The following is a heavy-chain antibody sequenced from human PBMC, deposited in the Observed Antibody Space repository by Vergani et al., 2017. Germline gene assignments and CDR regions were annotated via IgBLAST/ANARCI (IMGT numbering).Heavy chain of an antibody. Sequence: VQLVESGGGLVKPGGSLRLSCAASGFTFSDFSMSWVRQAPGKGLEWVAFIGSSGPYINYADSVKGRFNISRDNTNNSLFLQLRSLRAEDAAVYYCARDCTSGGCPDNYGMDVWGQGATVTVSS. V-gene: IGHV3-21*06. CDR1: GFTFSDFS. CDR2: IGSSGPYI. J-gene: IGHJ6*02. CDR3: ARDCTSGGCPDNYGMDV. D-gene: IGHD2-8*01.